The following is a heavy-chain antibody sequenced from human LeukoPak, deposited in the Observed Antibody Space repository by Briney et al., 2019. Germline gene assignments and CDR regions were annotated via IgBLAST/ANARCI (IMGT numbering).Heavy chain of an antibody. Sequence: SVKVSCKASGGTFSSYAISWVWQAPGQGLEWMGKIIPIFGTANYAQKFQGRVTMTADESTSTAYMDLSSLRSEDTAVYYCARDCSSTTCPFDYWGQGTLVTVSS. V-gene: IGHV1-69*13. CDR1: GGTFSSYA. CDR3: ARDCSSTTCPFDY. J-gene: IGHJ4*02. D-gene: IGHD2-2*01. CDR2: IIPIFGTA.